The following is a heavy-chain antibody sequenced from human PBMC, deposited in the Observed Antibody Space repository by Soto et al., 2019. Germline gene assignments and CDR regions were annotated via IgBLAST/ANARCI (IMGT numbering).Heavy chain of an antibody. CDR1: DGSISSYY. CDR2: IYYSGST. D-gene: IGHD2-2*01. V-gene: IGHV4-59*08. J-gene: IGHJ4*02. Sequence: PSETLSLRCTVADGSISSYYWSWIRQPPGKGLEWIGYIYYSGSTNYNPSLKSRVTISVDTSKNQFSLKLSSVTAADTAVYYCARHCSSTSCYGKEYYFDYWGQGTLVTVSS. CDR3: ARHCSSTSCYGKEYYFDY.